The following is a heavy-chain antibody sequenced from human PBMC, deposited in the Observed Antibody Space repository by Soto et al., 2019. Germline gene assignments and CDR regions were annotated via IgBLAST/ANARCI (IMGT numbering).Heavy chain of an antibody. CDR3: ARVNYDFWSGFPFDY. CDR2: ISSSGSTI. V-gene: IGHV3-48*03. J-gene: IGHJ4*02. CDR1: GLSCSSYE. Sequence: GSLGLASADPGLSCSSYEMNWVRQAPGKGLEWVSYISSSGSTIYYADSVKGRFTISRDNAKNSLYLQMNSLRAEDTAVYYCARVNYDFWSGFPFDYWGQGTLVTGSS. D-gene: IGHD3-3*01.